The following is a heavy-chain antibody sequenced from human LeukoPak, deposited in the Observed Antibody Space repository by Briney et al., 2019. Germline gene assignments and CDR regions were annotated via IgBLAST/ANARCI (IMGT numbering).Heavy chain of an antibody. CDR3: AKGGDDFWSGYPPGY. J-gene: IGHJ4*02. D-gene: IGHD3-3*01. CDR2: ISGSGDST. Sequence: GGSLRLSCAASGSTFSSYAMSWVRQAPGKGLEWVSAISGSGDSTYYADSVKGRFTISRDNSKNTLYLQMNSLRAEDTAVYYCAKGGDDFWSGYPPGYWGQGTLVTVSS. CDR1: GSTFSSYA. V-gene: IGHV3-23*01.